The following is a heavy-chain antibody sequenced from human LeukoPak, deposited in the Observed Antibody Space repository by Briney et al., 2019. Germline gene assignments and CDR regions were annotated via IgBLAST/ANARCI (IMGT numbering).Heavy chain of an antibody. Sequence: SETLSLTCTVSGGSISSYYWSWILQPSGKGLEWIGYIYYSGSTNYNPSLKSRVTISVDTSKNQFSLKLSSVTAADTAVYYCARHLSSRFMAFDIWGQGTMVTVSS. CDR2: IYYSGST. J-gene: IGHJ3*02. CDR3: ARHLSSRFMAFDI. CDR1: GGSISSYY. V-gene: IGHV4-59*08. D-gene: IGHD2/OR15-2a*01.